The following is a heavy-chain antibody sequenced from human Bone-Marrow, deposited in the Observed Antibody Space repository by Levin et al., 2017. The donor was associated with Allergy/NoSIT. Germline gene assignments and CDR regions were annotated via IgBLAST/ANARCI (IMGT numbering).Heavy chain of an antibody. D-gene: IGHD2-15*01. CDR1: GFTFNYYW. CDR2: TDGYGTTT. V-gene: IGHV3-74*01. Sequence: PGESLKISCAASGFTFNYYWMHWVRQAPGKGLVWVSRTDGYGTTTDYADSVKGRFTITRDNAENTLYLQMNSLRAEDTGVYYCTREVCSGGRCKDFDSWGQGTLVTVSS. CDR3: TREVCSGGRCKDFDS. J-gene: IGHJ4*02.